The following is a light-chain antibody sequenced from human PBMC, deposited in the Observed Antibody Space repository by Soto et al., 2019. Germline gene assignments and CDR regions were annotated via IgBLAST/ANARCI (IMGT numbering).Light chain of an antibody. Sequence: EVVMTQSPVTLSVSPGERATLSCRASQSVSSSYLAWYQQKPGQAPRLLVYGASSRATGIPDRFSGSGSGTEFTLTISSLQSEDFAVYYRQHYNNWPPWTFGQGTKVDIK. CDR3: QHYNNWPPWT. J-gene: IGKJ1*01. CDR2: GAS. CDR1: QSVSSSY. V-gene: IGKV3D-15*01.